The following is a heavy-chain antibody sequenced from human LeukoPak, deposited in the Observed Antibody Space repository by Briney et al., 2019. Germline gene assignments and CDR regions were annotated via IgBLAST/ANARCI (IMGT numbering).Heavy chain of an antibody. CDR2: IYIGGST. J-gene: IGHJ4*02. D-gene: IGHD1-1*01. CDR1: GFIVSSNY. Sequence: SGGSLRLSCAACGFIVSSNYMSWVGEAAGKHLKYVSLIYIGGSTYYADSVKGRFTISRDNSKNTLYLQMNSLRAEDTAVYYCARGNFPIDYWGQGTLVTVSS. V-gene: IGHV3-53*01. CDR3: ARGNFPIDY.